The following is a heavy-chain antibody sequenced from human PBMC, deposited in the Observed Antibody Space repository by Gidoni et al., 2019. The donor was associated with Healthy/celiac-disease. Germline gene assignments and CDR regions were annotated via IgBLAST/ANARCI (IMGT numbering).Heavy chain of an antibody. CDR3: ATDRRVSRRLEDSQH. D-gene: IGHD1-1*01. V-gene: IGHV1-69-2*01. J-gene: IGHJ1*01. Sequence: EVPLVRSGAGVKKPGPAVKISCQVSGYTFTGYYMHWVQQSPGKGLEWMRLVDPEDGETIYAAKCQGRVTITADTSIATAYMELSSLRSEDTAVYYCATDRRVSRRLEDSQHWGQGTLVTVSS. CDR2: VDPEDGET. CDR1: GYTFTGYY.